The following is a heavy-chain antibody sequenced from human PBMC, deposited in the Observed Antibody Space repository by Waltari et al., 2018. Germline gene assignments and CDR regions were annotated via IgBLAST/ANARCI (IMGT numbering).Heavy chain of an antibody. V-gene: IGHV3-74*01. CDR1: GVTFSGYW. CDR3: ESQITAAGY. Sequence: EVQLVESGGGLVQPGGSLRLSCPASGVTFSGYWMHWVRKAPGKGGGGVSHINSDGSSTNYADSVKGRFTISRDNAKNTLYLQMNSLRAEDTAVYYCESQITAAGYWGQGTLVTVSS. D-gene: IGHD6-13*01. CDR2: INSDGSST. J-gene: IGHJ4*02.